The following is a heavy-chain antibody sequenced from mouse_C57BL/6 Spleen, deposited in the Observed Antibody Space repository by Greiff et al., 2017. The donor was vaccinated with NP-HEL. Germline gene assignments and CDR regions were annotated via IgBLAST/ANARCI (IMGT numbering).Heavy chain of an antibody. CDR3: ARSIYDGYRFAY. V-gene: IGHV1-61*01. CDR1: GYTFTSYW. D-gene: IGHD2-3*01. Sequence: QVQLQQPGAELVRPGSSVKLSCKASGYTFTSYWMDWVKQRPGQGLEWIGNIYPSDSETHYNQKFKDKATLTVDKSSSTAYMQLSSLTSEDSAVYYCARSIYDGYRFAYWGQGTLVTVSA. J-gene: IGHJ3*01. CDR2: IYPSDSET.